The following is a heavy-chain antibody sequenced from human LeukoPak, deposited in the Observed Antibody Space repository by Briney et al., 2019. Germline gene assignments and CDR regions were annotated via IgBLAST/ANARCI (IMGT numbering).Heavy chain of an antibody. CDR2: ISWNSGSI. J-gene: IGHJ3*02. CDR1: GFTFDDYA. Sequence: QPGRSLRLSCAASGFTFDDYAVHWVRQAPGKGLEWVSGISWNSGSIGYADSVKGRFTISRDNAKNSLYLQMNSLRAEDTALYYCAKDIGYCSGGSCPNAFDIWGQGTMVTVSS. V-gene: IGHV3-9*01. D-gene: IGHD2-15*01. CDR3: AKDIGYCSGGSCPNAFDI.